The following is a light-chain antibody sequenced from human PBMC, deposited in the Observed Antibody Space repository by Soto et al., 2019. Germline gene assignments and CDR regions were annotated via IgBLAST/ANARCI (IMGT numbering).Light chain of an antibody. CDR3: SSYTTSTITFVV. V-gene: IGLV2-14*01. CDR2: EVS. J-gene: IGLJ2*01. Sequence: QSALTQPASVSGSPGQSITISCTGTSSDVGGYNYVSWYQQHPGEAPKLMIYEVSNRPSGVSNRFSGSSSGNTASLTISGLQAEDEADYYCSSYTTSTITFVVFGGGTKLTVL. CDR1: SSDVGGYNY.